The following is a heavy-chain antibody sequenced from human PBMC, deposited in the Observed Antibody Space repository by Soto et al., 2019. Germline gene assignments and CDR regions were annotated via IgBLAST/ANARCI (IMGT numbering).Heavy chain of an antibody. CDR2: IVVGSGNT. CDR1: GSTFTSSA. Sequence: ASVKVSCKASGSTFTSSAMQWVRQARGQRLEWIGWIVVGSGNTNYAQKFQERVTITRDMSTSTAYMELSSLRSEDTAVYYCAAYLVVVSSYAFDIWGQGTMVTVSS. D-gene: IGHD2-2*01. V-gene: IGHV1-58*02. CDR3: AAYLVVVSSYAFDI. J-gene: IGHJ3*02.